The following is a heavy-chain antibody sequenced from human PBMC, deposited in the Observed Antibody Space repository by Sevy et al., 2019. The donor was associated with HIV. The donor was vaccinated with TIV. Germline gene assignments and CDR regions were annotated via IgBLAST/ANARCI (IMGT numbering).Heavy chain of an antibody. CDR2: IKSQTDGGTK. Sequence: GGSLRLSCAASGFVFNDAWMNWVRQAPGKGLEWVGRIKSQTDGGTKDYSAPVKGRFTISREDSKNTLYLQMNSLKTEDTAVYYCTTHDGSGSYNVFDIWGQGTMVTVSS. D-gene: IGHD3-10*01. J-gene: IGHJ3*02. V-gene: IGHV3-15*07. CDR1: GFVFNDAW. CDR3: TTHDGSGSYNVFDI.